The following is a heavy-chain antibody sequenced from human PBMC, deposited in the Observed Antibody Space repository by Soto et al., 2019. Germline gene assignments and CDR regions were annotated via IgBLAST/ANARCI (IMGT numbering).Heavy chain of an antibody. CDR3: ANGSDSGYDDVHSYYYVDV. CDR1: GFTFSSCA. D-gene: IGHD5-12*01. CDR2: ISGSGANT. V-gene: IGHV3-23*01. Sequence: DVQLLESGGGLVQPGGSLRLSCAASGFTFSSCAMSWVRQAPGKGLEWVSAISGSGANTYYADSVTGRFTISRDNSKNTLYLQMNSLRGEDTAVYYCANGSDSGYDDVHSYYYVDVWGKGTTVTVSS. J-gene: IGHJ6*03.